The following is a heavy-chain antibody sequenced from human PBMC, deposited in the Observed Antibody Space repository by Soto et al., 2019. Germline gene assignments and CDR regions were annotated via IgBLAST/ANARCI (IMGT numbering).Heavy chain of an antibody. CDR3: ARLTMVRGGHIDY. CDR1: GGSISSSSYY. Sequence: SETLSLSCTVSGGSISSSSYYWGWIRQPPGKGLEWIGSIYYSGSTYYYPSLKSRVTISVDTSKNQFSLKLSSVTAADTAVYYCARLTMVRGGHIDYWGQGTLVT. D-gene: IGHD3-10*01. V-gene: IGHV4-39*01. CDR2: IYYSGST. J-gene: IGHJ4*02.